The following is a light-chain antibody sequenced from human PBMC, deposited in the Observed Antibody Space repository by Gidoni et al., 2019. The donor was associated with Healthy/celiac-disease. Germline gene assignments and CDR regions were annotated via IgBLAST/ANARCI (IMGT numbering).Light chain of an antibody. CDR2: GAS. J-gene: IGKJ2*01. Sequence: EIVLTLSPGTLSLSPGERAPLSCRASQSVSSIYLAWYQQKPDQAPRLLIYGASSRATGIPDRFSGSGSGTDFTLTISRLEPEDFAVYYCQQYGSSPYTFGQGTKLEIK. V-gene: IGKV3-20*01. CDR1: QSVSSIY. CDR3: QQYGSSPYT.